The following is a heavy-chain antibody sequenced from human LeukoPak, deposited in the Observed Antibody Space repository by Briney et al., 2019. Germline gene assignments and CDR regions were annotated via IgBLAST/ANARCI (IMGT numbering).Heavy chain of an antibody. D-gene: IGHD1-1*01. V-gene: IGHV4-34*01. Sequence: PSETLSLTCAVYGGSFSGYYWSWIRQPPGKGLEWIGEINHSGSTNYNPSLKSRVTISVDTSKNQFSLKLSSVTASDTAMYYCARDVHIYGNAFGVWGQGTMVTVSS. CDR1: GGSFSGYY. CDR3: ARDVHIYGNAFGV. CDR2: INHSGST. J-gene: IGHJ3*01.